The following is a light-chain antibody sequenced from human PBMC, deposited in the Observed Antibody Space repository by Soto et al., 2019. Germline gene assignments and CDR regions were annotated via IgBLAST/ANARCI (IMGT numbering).Light chain of an antibody. CDR2: GAS. V-gene: IGKV3-20*01. CDR1: QSVSSSY. CDR3: QQYGSSPW. J-gene: IGKJ3*01. Sequence: EIVLTQSPGTLSLSPGERATLSCRASQSVSSSYLAWYQQKPGQAPRLLIYGASSRATGIPDRFSGSGSGTDFTLTISRLEPEDFAVNYCQQYGSSPWFGPGTKVYIK.